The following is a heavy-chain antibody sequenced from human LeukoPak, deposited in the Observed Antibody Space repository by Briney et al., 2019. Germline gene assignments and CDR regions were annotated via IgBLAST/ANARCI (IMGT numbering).Heavy chain of an antibody. CDR2: IWYDGSNK. Sequence: GGSLRLSCAASGFTFSSYGMHWVRQAPGKGLEWVAVIWYDGSNKYYADSVKGRFTISRDNSKNTLYLQMNSLRAEDTAVYYCARDSGQQSYYYYYYGMDVWGQGTTVTVSS. CDR3: ARDSGQQSYYYYYYGMDV. V-gene: IGHV3-33*01. D-gene: IGHD3-10*01. J-gene: IGHJ6*02. CDR1: GFTFSSYG.